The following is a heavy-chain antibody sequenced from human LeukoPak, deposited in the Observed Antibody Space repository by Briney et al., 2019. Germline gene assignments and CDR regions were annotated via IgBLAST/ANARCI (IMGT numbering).Heavy chain of an antibody. CDR1: GYTFTGYY. D-gene: IGHD3-10*01. CDR2: INPSGGST. V-gene: IGHV1-46*01. J-gene: IGHJ4*02. CDR3: ARDIHPKDMVRGVHFGY. Sequence: ASVKVSCKASGYTFTGYYMHWVRQAPGQGLEWMGIINPSGGSTSYAQKFQGRVTMTRDTSTSTVYMELSSLRSEDTAVYYCARDIHPKDMVRGVHFGYWGQGTLVTVSS.